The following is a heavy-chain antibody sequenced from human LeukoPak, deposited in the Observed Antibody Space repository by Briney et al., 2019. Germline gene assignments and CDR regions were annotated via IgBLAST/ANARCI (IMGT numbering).Heavy chain of an antibody. CDR2: IRYDGSNK. Sequence: PGGSLRLSCAASGFTFSSYGMHWVRQAPGKGLQWVAFIRYDGSNKYYADSVKGRFTISRDNSKNTLYLQMNSLRAEDTAVYYCAKDFYSSPGGWFDPWGQGTLVTVSS. D-gene: IGHD4-11*01. V-gene: IGHV3-30*02. CDR3: AKDFYSSPGGWFDP. J-gene: IGHJ5*02. CDR1: GFTFSSYG.